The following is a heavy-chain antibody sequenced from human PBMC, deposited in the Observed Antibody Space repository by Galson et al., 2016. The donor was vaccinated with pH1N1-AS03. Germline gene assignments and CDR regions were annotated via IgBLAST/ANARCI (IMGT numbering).Heavy chain of an antibody. D-gene: IGHD2-2*01. Sequence: SLRLSCAASGFTFSMSYIHWVRQAPGKGLEWVSRISDDGRNVRYADLVKGRFAVSRDNAKNTVFWQMNSLRADDTTVYFCARRNTNQNFAIWYQHDYDMDVRRQVTTFTVCS. CDR3: ARRNTNQNFAIWYQHDYDMDV. CDR1: GFTFSMSY. J-gene: IGHJ6*02. CDR2: ISDDGRNV. V-gene: IGHV3-74*01.